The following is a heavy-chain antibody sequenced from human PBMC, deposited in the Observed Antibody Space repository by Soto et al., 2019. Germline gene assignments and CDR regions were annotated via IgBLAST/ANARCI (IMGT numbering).Heavy chain of an antibody. CDR2: IIPIFGTA. CDR3: ARPVEMATISRSYLSY. CDR1: GGTFSNYA. D-gene: IGHD5-12*01. V-gene: IGHV1-69*13. J-gene: IGHJ4*02. Sequence: ASVKVSCKASGGTFSNYAINWVRQAPGQGLEWMGGIIPIFGTANYAQKFQGRVTITADESTSTAYLDLSSLRSEDTAVYYCARPVEMATISRSYLSYCGQGPLVTVSS.